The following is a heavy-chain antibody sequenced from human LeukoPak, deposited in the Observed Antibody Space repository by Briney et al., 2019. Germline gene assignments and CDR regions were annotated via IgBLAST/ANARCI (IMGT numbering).Heavy chain of an antibody. V-gene: IGHV3-23*01. Sequence: GGSLRLSCAASGFTFSSYAMSWVRQAPGKGLEWVSAISGSGGSTYYADSVKGRFTISRDNAKNSLYLQMNSLRAEDTAVYYCARTRTTVTYYFDYWGQGTLVTVSS. D-gene: IGHD4-17*01. J-gene: IGHJ4*02. CDR3: ARTRTTVTYYFDY. CDR2: ISGSGGST. CDR1: GFTFSSYA.